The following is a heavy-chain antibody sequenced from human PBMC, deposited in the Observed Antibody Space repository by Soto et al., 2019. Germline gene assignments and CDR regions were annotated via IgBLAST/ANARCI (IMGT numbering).Heavy chain of an antibody. D-gene: IGHD3-10*01. J-gene: IGHJ6*02. CDR1: GGSISSGGYY. CDR2: ISHSGCP. V-gene: IGHV4-61*03. CDR3: ARAWEFAGYYSYGMDV. Sequence: PSETLSLTCTVSGGSISSGGYYCSWIRQHPGKGLEWIGYISHSGCPNYTPTLKSRLTISVDPSKNHFSPQPSSVTAADTAVYYCARAWEFAGYYSYGMDVWGQGTTVTVSS.